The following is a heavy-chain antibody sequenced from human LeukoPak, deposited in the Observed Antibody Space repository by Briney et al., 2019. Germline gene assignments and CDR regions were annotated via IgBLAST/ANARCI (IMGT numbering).Heavy chain of an antibody. D-gene: IGHD2-15*01. CDR2: ISYDGSNK. J-gene: IGHJ4*02. CDR1: GFTFSSYG. Sequence: GRSLRLSCAASGFTFSSYGMHWVRQAPGKGLEWVAVISYDGSNKYYADSVKGRFTISRDNSKNTLYLQMNSLRAEDTAVYYCAKGDCSGGSCYVGLDYWGQGTLVTVSS. CDR3: AKGDCSGGSCYVGLDY. V-gene: IGHV3-30*18.